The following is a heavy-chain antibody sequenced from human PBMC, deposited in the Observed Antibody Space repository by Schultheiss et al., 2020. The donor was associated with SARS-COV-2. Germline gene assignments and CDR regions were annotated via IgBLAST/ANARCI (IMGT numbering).Heavy chain of an antibody. J-gene: IGHJ6*02. CDR1: GGTFSSYA. V-gene: IGHV1-69*04. CDR3: ARDKHSSSWYWPDLGMDV. Sequence: SVKVSCKASGGTFSSYAISWVRQAPGQGLEWMGRIIPILGIANYAQKFQGRVTITADKSTSTAYIELSSLRSEDTAVYYCARDKHSSSWYWPDLGMDVWGQGTTVTVSS. D-gene: IGHD6-13*01. CDR2: IIPILGIA.